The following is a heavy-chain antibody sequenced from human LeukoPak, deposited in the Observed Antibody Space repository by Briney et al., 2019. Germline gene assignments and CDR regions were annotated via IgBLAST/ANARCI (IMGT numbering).Heavy chain of an antibody. CDR1: GFTFSDYN. CDR3: ARGFSYYYYYLDV. CDR2: ISRSGSTK. Sequence: GGSLRLSCAASGFTFSDYNMRWIRQAPGKGLEWVSSISRSGSTKYYADSVKGRFTISRDNAKNSLFLQMNSLRAEDTAAYYCARGFSYYYYYLDVWGRGTMVTVSS. J-gene: IGHJ6*03. D-gene: IGHD3-3*01. V-gene: IGHV3-11*04.